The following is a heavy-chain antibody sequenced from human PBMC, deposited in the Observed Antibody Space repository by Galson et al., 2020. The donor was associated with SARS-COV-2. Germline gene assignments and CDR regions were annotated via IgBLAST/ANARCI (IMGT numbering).Heavy chain of an antibody. J-gene: IGHJ4*02. V-gene: IGHV3-23*01. Sequence: GGSLRLSCEASGFTFSTYAMAWVRQTPGMRLEWVSSISGSGNTPYYADSVKGRCTISRDNSKSTLYLQMNSLRADDTAVYYCARDHSSRYYFDSWGQGSLVTVSS. D-gene: IGHD2-15*01. CDR3: ARDHSSRYYFDS. CDR2: ISGSGNTP. CDR1: GFTFSTYA.